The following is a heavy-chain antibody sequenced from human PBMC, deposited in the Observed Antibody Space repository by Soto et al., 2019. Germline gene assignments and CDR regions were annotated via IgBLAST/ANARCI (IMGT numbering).Heavy chain of an antibody. Sequence: QVQLEQSGAEVKKPGSSVKVSCKASGGTLSDHGVAWLRQAPGQGLEWMGGTIPVFNTAKYAQKFQGRVTVTADKFTNIAYMELSSLRSEDTAFYFCARGVYGSGNYYTGPSAFAIWGQGTMVIGSS. D-gene: IGHD3-10*01. CDR1: GGTLSDHG. CDR3: ARGVYGSGNYYTGPSAFAI. V-gene: IGHV1-69*06. CDR2: TIPVFNTA. J-gene: IGHJ3*02.